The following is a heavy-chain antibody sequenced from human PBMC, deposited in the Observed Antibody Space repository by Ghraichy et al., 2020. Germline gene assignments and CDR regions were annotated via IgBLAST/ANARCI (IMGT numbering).Heavy chain of an antibody. CDR3: ARDGPYYDILTDIGESEFDY. Sequence: GGSLRLSCAASGFTFSNYAMHWVRQAPGKGLEYLSGISKTGGSTYYTKSVKGRFTISRDNSKNTLYLQMGSLRTEDMAVYYCARDGPYYDILTDIGESEFDYWGPGTLVTVSS. V-gene: IGHV3-64*01. D-gene: IGHD3-9*01. CDR2: ISKTGGST. CDR1: GFTFSNYA. J-gene: IGHJ4*02.